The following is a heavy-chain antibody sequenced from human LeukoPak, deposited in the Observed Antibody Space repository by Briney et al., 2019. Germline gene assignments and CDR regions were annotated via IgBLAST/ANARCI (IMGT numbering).Heavy chain of an antibody. D-gene: IGHD2-15*01. CDR3: AKGGYTTWFDP. Sequence: GGSLRLSCAASGFTFSSYSMTWVRQAPGKGLEWVSNIRSNGGDTYYADSVKGRFTIARDNAKNTLYLEMNSLRAEDTAVYYCAKGGYTTWFDPWGQGTLVTVSS. J-gene: IGHJ5*02. CDR1: GFTFSSYS. V-gene: IGHV3-23*01. CDR2: IRSNGGDT.